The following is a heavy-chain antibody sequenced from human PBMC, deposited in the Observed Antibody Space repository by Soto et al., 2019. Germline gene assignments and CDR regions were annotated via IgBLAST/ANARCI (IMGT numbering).Heavy chain of an antibody. V-gene: IGHV3-23*01. J-gene: IGHJ4*02. CDR1: GFPFSSYA. D-gene: IGHD1-1*01. CDR3: ATQDFRGTTGTT. Sequence: EVQLLESGGGLVQPGGSLRLSCAASGFPFSSYAMGWVRQPPGKGLEWVSVISPGGDTTYYANPMKGRSTISRDNSKNILYLQVNSLRAEDTAVYYCATQDFRGTTGTTWGQGTLVTVSS. CDR2: ISPGGDTT.